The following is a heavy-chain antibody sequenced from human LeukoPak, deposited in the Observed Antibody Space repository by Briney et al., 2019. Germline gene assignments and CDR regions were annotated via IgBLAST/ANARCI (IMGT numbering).Heavy chain of an antibody. D-gene: IGHD3-10*01. J-gene: IGHJ6*02. Sequence: SETLSLTCTVSGGSIISGDFYWTWIRHHPGKGLEWIGYIFHSGATNYNPSLKSRVSISLDRSKRQFSLNLSSVTVADTAVYYCARERATMVGGVMGGGMDVWGQGTTATVSS. CDR1: GGSIISGDFY. V-gene: IGHV4-31*03. CDR3: ARERATMVGGVMGGGMDV. CDR2: IFHSGAT.